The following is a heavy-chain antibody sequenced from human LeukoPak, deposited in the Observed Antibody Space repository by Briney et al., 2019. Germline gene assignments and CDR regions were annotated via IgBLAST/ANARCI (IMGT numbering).Heavy chain of an antibody. CDR1: GYTLTELS. V-gene: IGHV1-24*01. Sequence: ASVKVSCKVSGYTLTELSMHWVRQAPGKGLEWMGGFDPEDGETIYAQKFQGRVTMTEDTSTDTAHMELSSLRSEDTAVYYCATTYGVLYSFDYWGQGTLVTVSS. D-gene: IGHD4-17*01. J-gene: IGHJ4*02. CDR3: ATTYGVLYSFDY. CDR2: FDPEDGET.